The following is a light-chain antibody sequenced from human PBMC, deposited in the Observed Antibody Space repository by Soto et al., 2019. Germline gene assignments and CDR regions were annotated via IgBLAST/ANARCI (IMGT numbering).Light chain of an antibody. CDR3: QQYGGSPGT. CDR1: QSVRGNY. CDR2: HAS. V-gene: IGKV3-20*01. Sequence: EIVLTQSPGTLSLSPGERATLSCRASQSVRGNYVAWYQHRPGQAPRLLIYHASNMVTGIPDRFSGSGSGTDFTLTISGLEPEDFAVYYCQQYGGSPGTFGQGTKVEIK. J-gene: IGKJ1*01.